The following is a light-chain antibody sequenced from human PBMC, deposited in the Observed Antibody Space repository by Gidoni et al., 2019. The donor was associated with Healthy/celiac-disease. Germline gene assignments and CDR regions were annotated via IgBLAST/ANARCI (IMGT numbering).Light chain of an antibody. Sequence: QSALTQPPSASGSPGQEVTISCTGTSSDVGGYNYVSWYQQHPGKAPKLLIYEVSKRPSGVPDRFSGSKSGNTASLTVSGLQAEDEADYYCSSYAGSNNSYVFGTGTKVTVL. CDR3: SSYAGSNNSYV. J-gene: IGLJ1*01. CDR2: EVS. CDR1: SSDVGGYNY. V-gene: IGLV2-8*01.